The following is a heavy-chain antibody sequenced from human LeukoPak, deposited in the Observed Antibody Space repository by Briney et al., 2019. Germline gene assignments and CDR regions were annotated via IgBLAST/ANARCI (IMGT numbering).Heavy chain of an antibody. CDR1: GYTFTSYG. V-gene: IGHV1-18*04. J-gene: IGHJ4*02. CDR3: ARHRDSSSWSPFDY. Sequence: ASVKVSCKASGYTFTSYGISWVRQAPGQGLEWMGWISAYNGNTNYAQKLQGRVTMTTDTSTSTAYMELRSLRSDDTAVYYCARHRDSSSWSPFDYWGQGTLVTVSS. D-gene: IGHD2-2*01. CDR2: ISAYNGNT.